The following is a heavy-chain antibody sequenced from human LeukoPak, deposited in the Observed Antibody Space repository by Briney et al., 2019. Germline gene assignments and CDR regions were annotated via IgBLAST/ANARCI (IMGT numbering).Heavy chain of an antibody. CDR3: ARDKDYYDSSGYRSHYYYYMDV. CDR2: IKKDGSRT. CDR1: GFTFSDHW. Sequence: SGGSLRLSCVASGFTFSDHWMSWVRQAPGKGLEWVANIKKDGSRTNYLDSVKGAFTISRDNAKTSLYLQLPSLRDEDTAVYYCARDKDYYDSSGYRSHYYYYMDVWGKGTTVTISS. D-gene: IGHD3-22*01. J-gene: IGHJ6*03. V-gene: IGHV3-7*01.